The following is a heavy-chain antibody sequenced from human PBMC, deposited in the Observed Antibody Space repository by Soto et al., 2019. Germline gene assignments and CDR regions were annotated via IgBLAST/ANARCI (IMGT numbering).Heavy chain of an antibody. CDR1: GFTFSSYW. CDR2: IKQDGSEK. CDR3: ARAPTQLLRTLFDY. J-gene: IGHJ4*02. Sequence: PGGSLRLSCAASGFTFSSYWMSWVRQAPGKGLEWVANIKQDGSEKYYVDSVKGRFTISRDNAKNSLYLQMNSLRAEDTAVYYCARAPTQLLRTLFDYWGQGTLVTVSS. D-gene: IGHD1-26*01. V-gene: IGHV3-7*01.